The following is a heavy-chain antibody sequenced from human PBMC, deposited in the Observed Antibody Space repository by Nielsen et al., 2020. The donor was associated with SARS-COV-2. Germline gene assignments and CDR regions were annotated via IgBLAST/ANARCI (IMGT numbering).Heavy chain of an antibody. CDR3: ASVNLLWPEDY. J-gene: IGHJ4*02. D-gene: IGHD3-10*01. CDR1: GFTFSSYA. CDR2: ISSSSSYI. V-gene: IGHV3-21*01. Sequence: GESLKISCAASGFTFSSYATSWVRQAPGKGLEWVSSISSSSSYIYYADSVKGRFTISRDNAKNSLYLQMNSLRAEDTAVYYCASVNLLWPEDYWGQGTLVTVSS.